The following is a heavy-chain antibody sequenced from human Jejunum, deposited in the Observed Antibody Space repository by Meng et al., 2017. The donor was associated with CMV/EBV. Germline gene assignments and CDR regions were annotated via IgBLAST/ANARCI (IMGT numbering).Heavy chain of an antibody. Sequence: YYWAWIRQYPGQRLEWIGTIYYSGTTFYNSSLKSRATISVDTSKNQFSLGLTSVTAADTAVYYCARAPRVVVLLTQGGAFDIWSQGTLVTVSS. V-gene: IGHV4-39*07. CDR1: YY. CDR3: ARAPRVVVLLTQGGAFDI. CDR2: IYYSGTT. D-gene: IGHD2/OR15-2a*01. J-gene: IGHJ3*02.